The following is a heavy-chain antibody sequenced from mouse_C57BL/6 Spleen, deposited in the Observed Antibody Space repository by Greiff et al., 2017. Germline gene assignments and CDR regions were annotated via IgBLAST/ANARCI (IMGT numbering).Heavy chain of an antibody. CDR3: ARHGIYGYDRGYAMDY. V-gene: IGHV5-6*02. CDR2: ISSGGSYT. Sequence: EVKLVESGGDLVKPGGSLKLSCAASGFTFSSYGMSWVRQTPDKRLEWVATISSGGSYTYYPDSVKGRFTISRDNAKNTLYLQMSSLKSEDTAMYYSARHGIYGYDRGYAMDYWGQGTSVTVSS. J-gene: IGHJ4*01. D-gene: IGHD2-2*01. CDR1: GFTFSSYG.